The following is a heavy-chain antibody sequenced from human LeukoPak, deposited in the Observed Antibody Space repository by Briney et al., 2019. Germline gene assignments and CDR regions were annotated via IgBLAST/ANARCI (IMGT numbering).Heavy chain of an antibody. D-gene: IGHD3-3*01. CDR1: GGSISSGSYY. J-gene: IGHJ6*03. CDR3: ARAFPGRFLEWLQESNYYYYYMDV. Sequence: SQTLSLTCTVSGGSISSGSYYWSWIRQPPGKGLEWIGYIYYSGSTNYNPSLKSRVTISVDTSKNQFSLKLSSVTAADTAVYYCARAFPGRFLEWLQESNYYYYYMDVWGKGTTVTVSS. V-gene: IGHV4-61*01. CDR2: IYYSGST.